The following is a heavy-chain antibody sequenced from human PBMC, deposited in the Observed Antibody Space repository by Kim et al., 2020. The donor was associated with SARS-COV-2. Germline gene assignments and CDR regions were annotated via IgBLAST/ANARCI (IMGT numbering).Heavy chain of an antibody. V-gene: IGHV1-2*02. CDR3: ARFVVVAATRDDAFDI. J-gene: IGHJ3*02. D-gene: IGHD2-15*01. Sequence: KFQGRVTMTRDTSISTAYMELSRLRSDDTAVYYCARFVVVAATRDDAFDIWGQGTMVTVSS.